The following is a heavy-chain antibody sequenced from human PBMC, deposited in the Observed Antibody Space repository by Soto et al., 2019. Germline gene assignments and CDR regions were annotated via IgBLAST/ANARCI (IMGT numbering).Heavy chain of an antibody. J-gene: IGHJ4*02. CDR3: AKGLINGRWYAAD. CDR2: ITYSGTGT. D-gene: IGHD6-13*01. V-gene: IGHV3-23*01. Sequence: EVHLLESGGGLVQPGESLRLSCGASGFTFSSCVMSWVRQAPGKGLEWVSSITYSGTGTYYADSVKGRFTISRDNSKNTMYLQMNNLRAEDTGVYYCAKGLINGRWYAADWGQGTLVTVSS. CDR1: GFTFSSCV.